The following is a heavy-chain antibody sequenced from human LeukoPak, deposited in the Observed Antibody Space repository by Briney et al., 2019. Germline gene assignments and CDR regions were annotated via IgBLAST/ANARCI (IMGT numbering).Heavy chain of an antibody. CDR1: GGSISSYY. D-gene: IGHD5-18*01. CDR3: ARGYSYGPYYYYYYMDV. CDR2: IYYSGST. Sequence: SETLSLTCTVSGGSISSYYWSWIRQPPGKGLEWIGYIYYSGSTNYNPSLKSRATISVDTSKKQLSLKLSSVTAADTAVYYCARGYSYGPYYYYYYMDVWGKGTTVTVSS. V-gene: IGHV4-59*01. J-gene: IGHJ6*03.